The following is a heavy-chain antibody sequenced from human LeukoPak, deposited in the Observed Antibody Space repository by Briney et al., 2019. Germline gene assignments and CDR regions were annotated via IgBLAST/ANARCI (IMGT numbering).Heavy chain of an antibody. CDR1: GYSFTSYW. D-gene: IGHD2-2*01. CDR2: IYPGYSDT. J-gene: IGHJ6*02. V-gene: IGHV5-51*01. CDR3: ARQDIVVVPAAMGYYYYYYGMDV. Sequence: GESLKISFKGSGYSFTSYWIGLVRQMPGKGLEWMVIIYPGYSDTRYSPPFQDHVTISADKSISTAYLQWSSLKASDTAMYYCARQDIVVVPAAMGYYYYYYGMDVWGQGTTVTVSS.